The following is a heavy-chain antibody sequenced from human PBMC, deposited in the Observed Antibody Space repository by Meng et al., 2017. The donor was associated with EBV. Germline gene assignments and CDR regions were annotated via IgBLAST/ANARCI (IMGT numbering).Heavy chain of an antibody. V-gene: IGHV3-30*04. J-gene: IGHJ4*01. D-gene: IGHD3/OR15-3a*01. CDR3: SKGTGVGRSRPFDD. Sequence: QVQLVASGGGAGQPESSRDLSRAATGFACSIYAIHVVREAPGKGLGLVSFILNDRSDDTYTDSVQVRFTISRDNSKNMLLLQMNSLRAEATAIDYCSKGTGVGRSRPFDDWGHGTLVTVSS. CDR2: ILNDRSDD. CDR1: GFACSIYA.